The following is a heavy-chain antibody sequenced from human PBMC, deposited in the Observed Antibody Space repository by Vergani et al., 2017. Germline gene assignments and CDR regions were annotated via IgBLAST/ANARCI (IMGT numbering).Heavy chain of an antibody. CDR1: GYSFTNYW. V-gene: IGHV5-51*01. CDR2: IHPADSDT. J-gene: IGHJ4*02. D-gene: IGHD3-22*01. Sequence: EVQLVQSGAEVKKPGESLKISCQISGYSFTNYWIGWVRQMPGKGLEWMGIIHPADSDTRYSPSFQGQVTISVDKCISTAYLQRSSLRASDSAMYYCAKRYGGDSSGSKYFDYWGQGTLVTVSS. CDR3: AKRYGGDSSGSKYFDY.